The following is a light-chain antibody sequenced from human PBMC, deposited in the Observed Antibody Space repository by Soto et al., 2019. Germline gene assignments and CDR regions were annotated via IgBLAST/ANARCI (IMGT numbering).Light chain of an antibody. Sequence: QSVLTQPASVSGSPGQSLTISCTGTSSDVGSSNFVSWYQQHPGKAPKLIIYEGSRRPSGVSGRFSGSKSGNAASLTISGLQAEDEADYYCCSFPGTSTLYVFGSGTKVNV. V-gene: IGLV2-23*01. CDR2: EGS. CDR1: SSDVGSSNF. CDR3: CSFPGTSTLYV. J-gene: IGLJ1*01.